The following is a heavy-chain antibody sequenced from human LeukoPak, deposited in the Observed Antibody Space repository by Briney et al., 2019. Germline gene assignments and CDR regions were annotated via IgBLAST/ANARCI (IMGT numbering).Heavy chain of an antibody. CDR2: ISGSGGST. V-gene: IGHV3-23*01. Sequence: GGSLRLSCAASGFTFSSYAMSWVRQAPGKGLEWVSAISGSGGSTYYADSVKGRFTISRDNSENTLYLQMNSLRAEDTAVYYCAKDQGYCSSTSCYFGGDYYYYGMDVWGQGTTVTVSS. CDR1: GFTFSSYA. D-gene: IGHD2-2*01. CDR3: AKDQGYCSSTSCYFGGDYYYYGMDV. J-gene: IGHJ6*02.